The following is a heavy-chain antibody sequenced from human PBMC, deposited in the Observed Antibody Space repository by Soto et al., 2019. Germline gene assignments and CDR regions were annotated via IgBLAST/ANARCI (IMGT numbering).Heavy chain of an antibody. J-gene: IGHJ4*02. V-gene: IGHV3-74*01. Sequence: GGSLRLSCAASGFTFSSSWMHWVRQAPGKGLVWVSRINSGASTTNYADSEKGRFTISRDNAKNTLYLQMDSLTAEDTAVYYCARGPSGWFGYDYWGQGTLVTVSS. CDR3: ARGPSGWFGYDY. CDR2: INSGASTT. CDR1: GFTFSSSW. D-gene: IGHD6-19*01.